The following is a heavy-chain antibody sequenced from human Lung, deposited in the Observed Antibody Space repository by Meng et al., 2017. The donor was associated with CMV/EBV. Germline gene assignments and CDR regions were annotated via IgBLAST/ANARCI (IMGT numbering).Heavy chain of an antibody. D-gene: IGHD1-7*01. CDR2: IYYSGST. J-gene: IGHJ5*02. Sequence: VSGGSLSSSYWSWVRPPPGKGLEWIGYIYYSGSTNYNPSLKSRVTISVDTSKNQFSLKLSSVTAADTAVYYCARGLTGTTRGWFDPWGQGTLVTVSS. V-gene: IGHV4-59*01. CDR3: ARGLTGTTRGWFDP. CDR1: GGSLSSSY.